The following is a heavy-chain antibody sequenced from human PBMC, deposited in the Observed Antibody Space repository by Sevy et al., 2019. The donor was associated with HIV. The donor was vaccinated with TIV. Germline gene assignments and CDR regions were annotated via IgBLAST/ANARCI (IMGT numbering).Heavy chain of an antibody. D-gene: IGHD5-18*01. CDR2: ISYDGSNK. CDR1: GFTFSSYA. Sequence: GGSLRLSCAASGFTFSSYAMHWVGQAPGKGLEWVAVISYDGSNKYYADSVKGRFTISRDNSKNTLYLQMNSLRAEDTAVYYCASEGDTAMVSDYWGQGTLVTVSS. V-gene: IGHV3-30-3*01. CDR3: ASEGDTAMVSDY. J-gene: IGHJ4*02.